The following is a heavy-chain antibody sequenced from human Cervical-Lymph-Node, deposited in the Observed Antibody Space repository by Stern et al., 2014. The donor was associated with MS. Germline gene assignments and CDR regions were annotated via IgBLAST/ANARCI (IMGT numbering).Heavy chain of an antibody. Sequence: VQLVESGGGVVQPGRSLRLSCAASGFTFSSYGMHWVRQAPGKGLEWVALIWYDGSNKYYADSVKGRFTISRDNSKNTLYLQMKSLRAEDTAVYYCARETRGASGRFDYWGQGTLVTVSS. J-gene: IGHJ4*02. CDR3: ARETRGASGRFDY. V-gene: IGHV3-33*01. CDR1: GFTFSSYG. CDR2: IWYDGSNK. D-gene: IGHD3-10*01.